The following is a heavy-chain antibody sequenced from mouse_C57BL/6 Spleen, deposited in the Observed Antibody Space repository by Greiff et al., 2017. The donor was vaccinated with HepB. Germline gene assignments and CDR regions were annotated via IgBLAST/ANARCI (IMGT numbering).Heavy chain of an antibody. CDR3: ARGVTRGGLDY. CDR1: GYAFSSSW. V-gene: IGHV1-82*01. D-gene: IGHD2-12*01. CDR2: IYPGDGDT. J-gene: IGHJ2*01. Sequence: QVQLQQSGPELVKPGASVKISCKASGYAFSSSWMNWVKQRPGKGLEWIGRIYPGDGDTNYNGKLKGKATLTADKSSSTAYMQLSSLTSGDSAVYFCARGVTRGGLDYWGKGNTHTVST.